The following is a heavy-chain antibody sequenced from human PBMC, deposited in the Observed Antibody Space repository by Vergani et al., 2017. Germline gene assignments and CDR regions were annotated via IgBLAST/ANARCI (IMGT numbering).Heavy chain of an antibody. CDR1: GGTFSSYA. D-gene: IGHD3-22*01. CDR2: IIPIFGTA. CDR3: ASSLYYYDSSGYPLSYYYGMDV. J-gene: IGHJ6*02. V-gene: IGHV1-69*06. Sequence: QVQLVQSGAEVKKPGSSVKVSCKASGGTFSSYAISWVRQAPGQGLEWMGGIIPIFGTANYAQKFQGRVTITADKSTSTAYMELSSLRSEDTAVYYCASSLYYYDSSGYPLSYYYGMDVWGQGTTVTVSS.